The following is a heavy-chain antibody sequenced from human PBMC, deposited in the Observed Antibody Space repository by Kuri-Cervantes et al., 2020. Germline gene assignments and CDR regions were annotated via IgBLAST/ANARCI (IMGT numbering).Heavy chain of an antibody. D-gene: IGHD3-10*01. CDR2: IDPNSGGT. Sequence: ASVKVSCKASGYTFTGYYIHWVRQAPGQGLEWMGWIDPNSGGTNYAQKFQGRVTMTRDTSISTAYMELSRLGSDDTAVYYCAREPTPYYLGSVPSYFDYWGQGTLVTVSS. CDR3: AREPTPYYLGSVPSYFDY. CDR1: GYTFTGYY. V-gene: IGHV1-2*02. J-gene: IGHJ4*02.